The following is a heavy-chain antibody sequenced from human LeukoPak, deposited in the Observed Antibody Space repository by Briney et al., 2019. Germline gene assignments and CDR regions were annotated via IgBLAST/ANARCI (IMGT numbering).Heavy chain of an antibody. D-gene: IGHD4-23*01. CDR3: ASLNSGGWYFDL. Sequence: SQTLSLTCTVSGGSISSGDYYWSWIRQPPGKGLEWIGYIYYSGSTYYNPSLKSRVTISVDTSKNQFSLKLSSVTAADTAVYYCASLNSGGWYFDLWGRSTLVTVSS. CDR1: GGSISSGDYY. V-gene: IGHV4-30-4*08. J-gene: IGHJ2*01. CDR2: IYYSGST.